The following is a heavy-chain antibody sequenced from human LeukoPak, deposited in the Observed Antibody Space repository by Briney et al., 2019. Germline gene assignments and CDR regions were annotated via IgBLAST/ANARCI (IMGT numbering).Heavy chain of an antibody. CDR1: GGSISSYC. CDR2: IYTSGST. CDR3: ARDQGTTMIVGLPDY. Sequence: SEALSLTCTISGGSISSYCCSWIRQPAGKGLEWIGRIYTSGSTNYNPSLKSRVTMSVDTSKNQFSLKLSSVTAADTAVYYCARDQGTTMIVGLPDYWGQGTLVTVSS. D-gene: IGHD3-22*01. V-gene: IGHV4-4*07. J-gene: IGHJ4*02.